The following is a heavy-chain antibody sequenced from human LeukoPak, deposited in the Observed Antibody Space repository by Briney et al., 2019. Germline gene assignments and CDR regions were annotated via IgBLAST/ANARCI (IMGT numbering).Heavy chain of an antibody. CDR3: ARGRSGHYFDY. J-gene: IGHJ4*02. V-gene: IGHV3-74*01. CDR2: INSDGSST. Sequence: GGSLRLSCAASGFTFSNFWMHWVRQAPGKGLVWVSRINSDGSSTSYADSVKVRVTISRDNAKKTLYLQMNSLRAEDTAVYYCARGRSGHYFDYWGQGTLVTVSS. D-gene: IGHD5-12*01. CDR1: GFTFSNFW.